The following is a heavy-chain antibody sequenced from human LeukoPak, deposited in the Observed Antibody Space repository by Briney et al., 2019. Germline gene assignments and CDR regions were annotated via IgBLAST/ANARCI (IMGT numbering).Heavy chain of an antibody. CDR1: GGSMSSSSYY. CDR2: IYYSGIT. J-gene: IGHJ4*02. Sequence: SETLSLTCTVSGGSMSSSSYYWGWLRQPPGKGLEWIGSIYYSGITYYNPSLKSRVTIYVDTSKNQFSLKLTSVTAADTAVYFCASLYSGSYDTGSFDYFNYWGQGTLVTVSS. V-gene: IGHV4-39*01. CDR3: ASLYSGSYDTGSFDYFNY. D-gene: IGHD1-26*01.